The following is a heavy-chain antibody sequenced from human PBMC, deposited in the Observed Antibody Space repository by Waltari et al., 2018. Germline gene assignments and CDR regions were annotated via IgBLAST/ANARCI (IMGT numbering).Heavy chain of an antibody. CDR1: GYTFSNYG. V-gene: IGHV1-18*01. D-gene: IGHD3-22*01. Sequence: QVQLVQSGPEVKKPGASVKVSCKASGYTFSNYGITWVRQDPGQGLEWMGWISAYNGYTNYAQKLQGRVTMTTDTSTNTVYMELRSLRSDDTAVYYWAREGADSSGYYSVDYWGQGTLVTVSS. J-gene: IGHJ4*02. CDR2: ISAYNGYT. CDR3: AREGADSSGYYSVDY.